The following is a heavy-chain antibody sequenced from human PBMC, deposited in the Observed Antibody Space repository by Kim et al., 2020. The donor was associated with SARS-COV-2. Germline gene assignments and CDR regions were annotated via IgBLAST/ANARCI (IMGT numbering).Heavy chain of an antibody. V-gene: IGHV4-30-4*01. J-gene: IGHJ4*02. CDR1: GGSVRSDESY. CDR3: VKTRTIAGAEFDL. CDR2: IFYSGTT. Sequence: SETLSLTCSVSGGSVRSDESYWSWIRQSPTKGLEWIGYIFYSGTTYYNPSLKSRSVISIDTSENQFSLKLSSVTAADSAVYYCVKTRTIAGAEFDLWGQG. D-gene: IGHD6-13*01.